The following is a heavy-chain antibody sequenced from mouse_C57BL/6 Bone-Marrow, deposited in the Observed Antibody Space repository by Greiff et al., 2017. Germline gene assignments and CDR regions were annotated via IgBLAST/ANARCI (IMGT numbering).Heavy chain of an antibody. CDR1: GYTFTSYR. J-gene: IGHJ2*01. CDR3: AIGGYWVFDV. V-gene: IGHV1-74*01. CDR2: IHPYDSAT. Sequence: QVQLQQSGAELVKPGASVKVSCKASGYTFTSYRMHWVKQRPGKGLEWIGRIHPYDSATNYNQKFKGKATLTVYKSSSTAYMQLSSLTSEDSAFYYCAIGGYWVFDVWGKGTTLTVSS. D-gene: IGHD2-3*01.